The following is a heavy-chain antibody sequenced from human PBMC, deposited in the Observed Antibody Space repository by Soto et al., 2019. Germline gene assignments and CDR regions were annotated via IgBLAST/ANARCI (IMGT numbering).Heavy chain of an antibody. D-gene: IGHD3-3*01. Sequence: QVQLVESGGGVVQPGRSLRLSCAASGFTFSSYAMHWVRQAPGKGLEWVAVISYDGSNKYYADSVKGRFTISRDNSKNTLYLQMNSLRAEDTAVYYCARSVLRFLEWLPYYYYYGMDVWGQGTTVTVSS. CDR2: ISYDGSNK. CDR3: ARSVLRFLEWLPYYYYYGMDV. CDR1: GFTFSSYA. J-gene: IGHJ6*02. V-gene: IGHV3-30*14.